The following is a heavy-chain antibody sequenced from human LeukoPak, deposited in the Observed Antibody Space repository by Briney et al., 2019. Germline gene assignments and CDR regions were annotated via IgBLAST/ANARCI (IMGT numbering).Heavy chain of an antibody. V-gene: IGHV1-18*04. Sequence: ASVKVSCKASGYTFTSYGISWVRQAPGQGLEWMGWISAYNGNTNYAQKLQGRVTMTTDTSTSTAYMELRSLRSDDTAVYYCARVQFAAAGTDGFDYWGQGTLVTVSS. D-gene: IGHD6-13*01. J-gene: IGHJ4*02. CDR2: ISAYNGNT. CDR1: GYTFTSYG. CDR3: ARVQFAAAGTDGFDY.